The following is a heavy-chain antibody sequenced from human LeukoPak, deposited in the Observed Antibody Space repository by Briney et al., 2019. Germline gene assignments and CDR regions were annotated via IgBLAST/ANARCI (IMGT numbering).Heavy chain of an antibody. D-gene: IGHD6-13*01. Sequence: GESLRLSCAASGFTVSSNYMSWVRQAPGKGLEWVSAISGSGGSTYYADSVKGRFTISRDNSKNTLYLQMNSLRAEDTAVYYCAKRSMQQLVDDAFDIWGQGTMVTVSS. V-gene: IGHV3-23*01. CDR1: GFTVSSNY. CDR3: AKRSMQQLVDDAFDI. CDR2: ISGSGGST. J-gene: IGHJ3*02.